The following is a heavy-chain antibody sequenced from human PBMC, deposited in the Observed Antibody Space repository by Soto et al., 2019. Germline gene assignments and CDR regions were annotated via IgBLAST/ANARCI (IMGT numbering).Heavy chain of an antibody. D-gene: IGHD1-26*01. CDR3: ARRGSGSYYAY. CDR1: GFTFSSYA. CDR2: ISGSGGST. Sequence: EVQLLESGGGLVQPGGSLRLSCAASGFTFSSYAMRWVRQAPGKGLEWVSAISGSGGSTYYADSVKGRFTVSRDTSKNTLYLQMNSLGAEDTAVYYCARRGSGSYYAYWGQGTLVTVSS. V-gene: IGHV3-23*01. J-gene: IGHJ4*02.